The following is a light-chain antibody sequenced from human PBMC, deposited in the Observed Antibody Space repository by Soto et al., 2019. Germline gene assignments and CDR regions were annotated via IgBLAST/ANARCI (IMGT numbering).Light chain of an antibody. V-gene: IGKV1-5*01. CDR2: DAS. J-gene: IGKJ4*01. CDR1: QTIGSW. CDR3: QQYDNYPLT. Sequence: DIQMTQSPATLSASVGDRVTITCRASQTIGSWLAWYQQKPGTAPKLLIYDASTLESGVPSRFSGSGSGTEFTLTISRLPPDDFATYYCQQYDNYPLTFGGGTKVDI.